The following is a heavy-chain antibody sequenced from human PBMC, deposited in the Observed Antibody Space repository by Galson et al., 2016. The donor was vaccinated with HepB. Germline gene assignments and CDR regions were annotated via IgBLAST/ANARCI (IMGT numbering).Heavy chain of an antibody. V-gene: IGHV4-34*01. CDR2: INHSGST. CDR3: ARGYSYFDY. Sequence: SETLSLTCAVYGGSFSGYYWSWIRQPPGKGLEWIGEINHSGSTNYNPSLKSRVTISIDMSNNQFSLNRNSVTAADTAIYYCARGYSYFDYWGQGTLVTVSS. D-gene: IGHD5-18*01. CDR1: GGSFSGYY. J-gene: IGHJ4*02.